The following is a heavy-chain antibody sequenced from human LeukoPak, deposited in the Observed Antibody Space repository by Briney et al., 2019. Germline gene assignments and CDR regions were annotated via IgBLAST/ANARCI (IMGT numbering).Heavy chain of an antibody. V-gene: IGHV4-59*01. D-gene: IGHD6-13*01. CDR2: IYYSGST. CDR1: GASISSYY. J-gene: IGHJ4*02. Sequence: SETLSLTCTVSGASISSYYWSWIRQPPGKGLEWIGYIYYSGSTNYNPSLKSRVTMSVDTSKNQFSLKLNSVTAADTAVYYCARYGSRYSSSWTGFDYWGQGTLVTVSS. CDR3: ARYGSRYSSSWTGFDY.